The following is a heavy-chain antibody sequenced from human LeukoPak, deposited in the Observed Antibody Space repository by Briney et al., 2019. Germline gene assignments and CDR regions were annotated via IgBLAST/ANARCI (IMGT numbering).Heavy chain of an antibody. CDR1: GASINSYY. V-gene: IGHV4-59*12. CDR3: ARAPSGCGGTCPSDH. J-gene: IGHJ4*02. D-gene: IGHD2-15*01. Sequence: SETLSLTCAVSGASINSYYWSWIRQTPGKRLEWIAYMYFDGSSNYNPSLEGRVTIFLDTPKNQVSLKLTSVTAADTAVYYCARAPSGCGGTCPSDHWGPGTLVTVSS. CDR2: MYFDGSS.